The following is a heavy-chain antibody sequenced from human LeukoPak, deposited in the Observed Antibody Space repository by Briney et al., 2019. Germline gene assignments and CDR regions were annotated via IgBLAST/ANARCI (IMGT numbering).Heavy chain of an antibody. D-gene: IGHD3-22*01. V-gene: IGHV1-2*02. Sequence: GASVKVSCKASGYTFTGYYMHWVRQAPGQGLEWMGWINPNSGGTNYAQKFQGRVTMTRDTSISTAYMELSRLRSDDTAVYYCARALSYYDSSGYYPEFDYWGQGTLVTVSS. CDR2: INPNSGGT. CDR1: GYTFTGYY. J-gene: IGHJ4*02. CDR3: ARALSYYDSSGYYPEFDY.